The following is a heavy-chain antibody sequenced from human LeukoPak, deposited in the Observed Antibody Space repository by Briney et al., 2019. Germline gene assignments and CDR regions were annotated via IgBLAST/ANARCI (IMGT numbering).Heavy chain of an antibody. D-gene: IGHD5-18*01. CDR1: GYAFTGNY. Sequence: ASVKVCCKSSGYAFTGNYMHWVRQAPGQGLERMGWITPNSGGTNYSQKFQGRGTMTRDTSISTAYMELSRLRSDDTAVYYCARQGGKRGYSYGYVGYWGQGTLASVSS. CDR3: ARQGGKRGYSYGYVGY. V-gene: IGHV1-2*02. J-gene: IGHJ1*01. CDR2: ITPNSGGT.